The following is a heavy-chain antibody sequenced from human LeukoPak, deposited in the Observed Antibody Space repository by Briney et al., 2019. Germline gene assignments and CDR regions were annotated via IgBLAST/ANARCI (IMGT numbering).Heavy chain of an antibody. CDR1: GFTFSDYA. D-gene: IGHD4-17*01. J-gene: IGHJ4*02. CDR3: ARSVESAVTTNPYFDF. V-gene: IGHV3-23*01. Sequence: GGSLRLSCAASGFTFSDYAMSWVRQALGKGLKWVSVISGSGGSTYNADSVKGRFTISRDNSKNILYLQMNSLRAEDTAVYYCARSVESAVTTNPYFDFWGQGALVTVSS. CDR2: ISGSGGST.